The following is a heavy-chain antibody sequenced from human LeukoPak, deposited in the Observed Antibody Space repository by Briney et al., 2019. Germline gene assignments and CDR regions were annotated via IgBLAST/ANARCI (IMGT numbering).Heavy chain of an antibody. CDR2: IYYSGST. CDR1: GGSISSYY. V-gene: IGHV4-59*01. Sequence: SETLSLTCTVSGGSISSYYRSWIRQPPGKGLEWIGYIYYSGSTNYNPSLKSRVTISVDTSKNQFSLKLSSVTAADTAVYYCARGGSGWYATYYYYGMDVWGQGTTVTVSS. D-gene: IGHD6-19*01. CDR3: ARGGSGWYATYYYYGMDV. J-gene: IGHJ6*02.